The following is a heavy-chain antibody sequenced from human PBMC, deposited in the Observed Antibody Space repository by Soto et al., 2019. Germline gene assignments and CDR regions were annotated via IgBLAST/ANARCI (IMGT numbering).Heavy chain of an antibody. CDR2: INHDGSKT. J-gene: IGHJ4*02. D-gene: IGHD6-13*01. CDR3: VREPWGFSGTWYDY. V-gene: IGHV3-74*01. Sequence: GGSLRLSCAASKFSFNNYWMHWVRQVPGKGPAWVSRINHDGSKTEYADSVKGRFTISRDNANNTLYLQMDSLRVEDTAMYYCVREPWGFSGTWYDYWGQGTLVTVSS. CDR1: KFSFNNYW.